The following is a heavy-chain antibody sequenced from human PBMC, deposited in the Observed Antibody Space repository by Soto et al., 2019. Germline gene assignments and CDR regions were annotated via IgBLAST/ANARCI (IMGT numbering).Heavy chain of an antibody. CDR3: ARDKYCSGGSCRKNWFDP. V-gene: IGHV4-59*01. CDR1: GGSISSSY. CDR2: IYDDGSA. J-gene: IGHJ5*02. D-gene: IGHD2-15*01. Sequence: PSETLSLTCTVSGGSISSSYWSWIRQPPGKGLEWLAYIYDDGSATYTPPLKRRATISLDMSKNQFSLKLTSVTAADTAVYYCARDKYCSGGSCRKNWFDPWGQGTLVTVSS.